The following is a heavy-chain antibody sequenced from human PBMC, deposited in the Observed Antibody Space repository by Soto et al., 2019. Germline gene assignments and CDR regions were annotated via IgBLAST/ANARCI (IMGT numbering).Heavy chain of an antibody. D-gene: IGHD6-6*01. J-gene: IGHJ4*02. CDR2: ISGRGGST. V-gene: IGHV3-23*01. Sequence: GGSLRLSCAASGFTFNSYAINWVRQAPGKGLEWVSVISGRGGSTYYADSVKGRFTISRDNSKNTLYLQMNSLRAEDTAVYYCAKDAEFRSSSYFDYWGRGTLVTVSS. CDR3: AKDAEFRSSSYFDY. CDR1: GFTFNSYA.